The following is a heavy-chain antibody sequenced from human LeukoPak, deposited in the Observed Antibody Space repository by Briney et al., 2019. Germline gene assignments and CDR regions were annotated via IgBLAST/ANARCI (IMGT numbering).Heavy chain of an antibody. CDR2: ISAYNGNT. J-gene: IGHJ6*02. CDR1: GYTFTSYG. V-gene: IGHV1-18*01. D-gene: IGHD2-2*01. Sequence: GASVKVSCKTSGYTFTSYGVSWVRQAPGQGLEWMGWISAYNGNTNYAQKLQGRVTMTTDTSTSTAYMELRSLRSDDTAVYYCARDIVVVPAAMLDYYYGMDVWGQGTTVTVSS. CDR3: ARDIVVVPAAMLDYYYGMDV.